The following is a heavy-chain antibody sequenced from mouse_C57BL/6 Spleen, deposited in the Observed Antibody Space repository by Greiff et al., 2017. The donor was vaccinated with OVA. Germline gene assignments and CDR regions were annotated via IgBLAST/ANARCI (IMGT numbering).Heavy chain of an antibody. J-gene: IGHJ1*03. D-gene: IGHD1-1*01. CDR3: VRDRDYYGSSSYWYFDV. V-gene: IGHV10-3*01. CDR1: GFTFNTYA. CDR2: IRSKSSNYAT. Sequence: EVHLVESGGGLVQPKGSLKLSCAASGFTFNTYAMHWVRQAPGKGLEWVARIRSKSSNYATYYADSVKDRFTISRDDSQSMLYLQMNNLKTEDTAMYYCVRDRDYYGSSSYWYFDVWGTGTTVTVSS.